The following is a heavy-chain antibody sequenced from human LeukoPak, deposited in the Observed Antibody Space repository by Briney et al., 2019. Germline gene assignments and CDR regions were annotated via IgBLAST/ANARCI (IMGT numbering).Heavy chain of an antibody. Sequence: SQTLSLTCAISGDSVSSNSAAWNWIRQSPSRGLEWLGRTYYRSKWFNDYAGSVKSRIIINPDTSRNQFSLQLNSVTPEDTAVYSCARDSDGRGKTCFDCWGQGILVTVSS. CDR2: TYYRSKWFN. V-gene: IGHV6-1*01. CDR1: GDSVSSNSAA. CDR3: ARDSDGRGKTCFDC. J-gene: IGHJ4*02. D-gene: IGHD3-16*01.